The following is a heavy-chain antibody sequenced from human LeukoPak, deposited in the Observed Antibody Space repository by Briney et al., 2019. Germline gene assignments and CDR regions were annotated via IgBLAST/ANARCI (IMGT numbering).Heavy chain of an antibody. CDR3: AKRPSDYGDYVTYFDY. Sequence: DPGGSLRLSCAASGFSFISYGMHWVRQAPGKGLEWVGVISDDGRRKDYADSVKGRFTISRDNSKDTLYVQMNSLRAEDTAVYYCAKRPSDYGDYVTYFDYCGQGTLVTVSS. CDR1: GFSFISYG. CDR2: ISDDGRRK. V-gene: IGHV3-30*18. J-gene: IGHJ4*02. D-gene: IGHD4-17*01.